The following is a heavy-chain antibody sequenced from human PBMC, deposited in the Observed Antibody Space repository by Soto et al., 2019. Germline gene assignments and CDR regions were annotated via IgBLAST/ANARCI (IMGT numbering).Heavy chain of an antibody. Sequence: PGGYLRLSCAASGFTFRSYAMNWVRQAPGKGLEWVSAISASGGTTYYADSVKGRFTISRDNSKNTLYLPMNSLRAEDTAVYYWAKDLGNYYFDSSGYSSYGMDFWCQGISVSVS. V-gene: IGHV3-23*01. CDR1: GFTFRSYA. CDR2: ISASGGTT. CDR3: AKDLGNYYFDSSGYSSYGMDF. J-gene: IGHJ6*02. D-gene: IGHD3-22*01.